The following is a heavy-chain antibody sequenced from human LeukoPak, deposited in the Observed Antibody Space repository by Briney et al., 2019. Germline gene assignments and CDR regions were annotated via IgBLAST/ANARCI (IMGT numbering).Heavy chain of an antibody. CDR3: ARGRPPSGYDFSY. CDR2: INHSGGT. Sequence: LSETLSLTCAVYGGSFSGYYWSWIRQPPGKGLEWIGEINHSGGTNYNPSLKSRVTISVDTSKNQFSLKLSSVTAADTAVYYCARGRPPSGYDFSYWGQGTLVTVSS. CDR1: GGSFSGYY. J-gene: IGHJ4*02. D-gene: IGHD5-12*01. V-gene: IGHV4-34*01.